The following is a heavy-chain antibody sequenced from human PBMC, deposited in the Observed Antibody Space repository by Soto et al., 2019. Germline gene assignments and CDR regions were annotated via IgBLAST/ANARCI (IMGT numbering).Heavy chain of an antibody. J-gene: IGHJ4*02. Sequence: GGSLRLSCAASGFTFNNAWMNWVRQAPGKGLEWVGRIKSTTDGGTTDYAAPVKGRFTISRDDSKNTLYLQMSGLKTEDTAVYYCTTDWRIHLWPLDYWGQGTLVTVSS. CDR2: IKSTTDGGTT. D-gene: IGHD5-18*01. CDR1: GFTFNNAW. CDR3: TTDWRIHLWPLDY. V-gene: IGHV3-15*07.